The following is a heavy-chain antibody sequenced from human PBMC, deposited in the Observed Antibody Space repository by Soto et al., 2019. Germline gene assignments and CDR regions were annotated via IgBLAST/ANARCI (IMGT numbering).Heavy chain of an antibody. Sequence: GGSLRLSCAASGFTFSSYWMSWVRQAPGKGLEWVANIKQDGSEKYYVDSVKGRFTISRDNAKNSLYLQMNSLRAEDTAVYYCARVKWELLGIDCFDYWGQGTLVTVSS. J-gene: IGHJ4*02. CDR2: IKQDGSEK. D-gene: IGHD1-26*01. V-gene: IGHV3-7*03. CDR1: GFTFSSYW. CDR3: ARVKWELLGIDCFDY.